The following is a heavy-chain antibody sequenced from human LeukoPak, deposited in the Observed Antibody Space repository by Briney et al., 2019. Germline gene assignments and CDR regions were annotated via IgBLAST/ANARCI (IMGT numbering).Heavy chain of an antibody. CDR2: INPSGGST. J-gene: IGHJ6*03. CDR1: GYTFTSYY. V-gene: IGHV1-46*01. D-gene: IGHD6-19*01. CDR3: ARVRKPMAGTAGYYYMDV. Sequence: ASVKVSCKASGYTFTSYYMHWVRQAPGQGLEWMGIINPSGGSTSYAQKFQGRVTMTRDMSTSTVYMELSSLRSEDTAVYYCARVRKPMAGTAGYYYMDVWGKGTTVTVSS.